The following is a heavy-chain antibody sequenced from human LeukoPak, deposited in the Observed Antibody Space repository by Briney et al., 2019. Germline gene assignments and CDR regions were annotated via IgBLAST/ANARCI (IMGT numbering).Heavy chain of an antibody. J-gene: IGHJ6*03. Sequence: SETLSLTCAVSGYSISSGYYWGWIRQPPGKGLEWIGSIYHSGSTYYNPSLKSRVTISVDTSKNQFSLKLSSVTAADTAVYYCVRLTSSTSSPRYYYYYYYMDVWGKGTTVTVSS. CDR3: VRLTSSTSSPRYYYYYYYMDV. D-gene: IGHD2-2*01. CDR1: GYSISSGYY. V-gene: IGHV4-38-2*01. CDR2: IYHSGST.